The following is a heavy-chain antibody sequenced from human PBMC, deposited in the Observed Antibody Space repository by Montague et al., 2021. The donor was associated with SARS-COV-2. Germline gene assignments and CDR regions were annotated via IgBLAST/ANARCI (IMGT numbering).Heavy chain of an antibody. CDR3: AKDTGRRNYFDY. CDR1: GFTFSSYA. Sequence: FLRLSCAASGFTFSSYAMSWVRQAPGKGLEWVSAISGSGGNTYYADSVKGRFTIFRDNSKNTLYVQMNRLRAEDTAVYYCAKDTGRRNYFDYWGQGTLVTVSS. CDR2: ISGSGGNT. J-gene: IGHJ4*02. V-gene: IGHV3-23*01. D-gene: IGHD4-11*01.